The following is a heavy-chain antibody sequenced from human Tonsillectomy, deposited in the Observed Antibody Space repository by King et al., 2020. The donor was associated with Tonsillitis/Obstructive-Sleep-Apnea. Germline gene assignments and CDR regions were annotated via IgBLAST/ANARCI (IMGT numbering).Heavy chain of an antibody. D-gene: IGHD6-13*01. CDR2: ISYDGSNK. J-gene: IGHJ1*01. V-gene: IGHV3-30*18. CDR3: AKEGQQLVLNEYFQH. Sequence: VQLVESRGGVVQPGRSLRLSCAASGFTFSSYGMHWVRQAPGKGLEWVAVISYDGSNKYYADSVKGRFTISRDNSKNTLYLQMNSLRAEDTAVYYCAKEGQQLVLNEYFQHWGQGTLVTVSS. CDR1: GFTFSSYG.